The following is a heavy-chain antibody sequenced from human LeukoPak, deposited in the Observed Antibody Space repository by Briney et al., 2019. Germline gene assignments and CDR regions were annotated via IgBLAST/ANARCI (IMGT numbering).Heavy chain of an antibody. V-gene: IGHV1-2*02. D-gene: IGHD4-23*01. CDR1: GYTFTDYY. J-gene: IGHJ4*02. CDR3: ARERGGSTVVTLPSDY. Sequence: ASVKVSCKASGYTFTDYYIHWVRQAPGQGLEWMGWINPNSGGTNYAQKFQGRVTMTRDTSISTAYMELSRLRSDDTAMYYCARERGGSTVVTLPSDYWGQGTLVTVSS. CDR2: INPNSGGT.